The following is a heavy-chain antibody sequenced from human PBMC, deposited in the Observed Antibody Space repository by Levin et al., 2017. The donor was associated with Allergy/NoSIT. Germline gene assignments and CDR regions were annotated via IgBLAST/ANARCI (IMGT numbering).Heavy chain of an antibody. CDR1: GGSISSGGYY. D-gene: IGHD5-24*01. J-gene: IGHJ3*02. Sequence: PSETLSLTCTVSGGSISSGGYYWSWIRQHPGKGLEWIGYIYYSGSTYYNPSLKSRVTISVDTSKNQFSLKLSSVTAADTAVYYCARVGLDLWRWLHAFDIWGQGTMVTVSS. CDR3: ARVGLDLWRWLHAFDI. V-gene: IGHV4-31*03. CDR2: IYYSGST.